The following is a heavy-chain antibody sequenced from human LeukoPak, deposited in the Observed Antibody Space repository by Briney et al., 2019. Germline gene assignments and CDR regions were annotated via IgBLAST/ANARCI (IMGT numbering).Heavy chain of an antibody. CDR3: ARRVLRYFDWTDYYYGMGV. CDR2: INHSGST. J-gene: IGHJ6*02. V-gene: IGHV4-34*01. D-gene: IGHD3-9*01. Sequence: PSETLSLTCAVYGGSFSGYYWSWIRQPPGKGLEWIGEINHSGSTNYNPSLKSRVTISVDTSKNQSSLKLSSVTAADTAVYYCARRVLRYFDWTDYYYGMGVWGQGTTVTVSS. CDR1: GGSFSGYY.